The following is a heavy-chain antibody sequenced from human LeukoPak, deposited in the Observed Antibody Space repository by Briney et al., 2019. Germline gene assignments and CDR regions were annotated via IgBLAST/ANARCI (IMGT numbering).Heavy chain of an antibody. D-gene: IGHD2-15*01. CDR1: GFTFSIYW. CDR3: ARAPVGCSGGSCYSAYFDY. J-gene: IGHJ4*02. Sequence: PGGSLRLSCAASGFTFSIYWMSWVRPAPGKGLEWVANIKQDGSEQYYVDSVKGRFTISRDNAKNSLYVQMNSLRGDDTAVYYCARAPVGCSGGSCYSAYFDYWGQGTLVTVSS. V-gene: IGHV3-7*03. CDR2: IKQDGSEQ.